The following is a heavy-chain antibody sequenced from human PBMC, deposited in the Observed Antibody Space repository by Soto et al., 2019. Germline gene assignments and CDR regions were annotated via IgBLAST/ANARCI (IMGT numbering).Heavy chain of an antibody. CDR2: IYHSGST. V-gene: IGHV4-4*02. D-gene: IGHD3-9*01. Sequence: SETLSLTCAVSGGSISSSNWWSWVRQPPGKGLEWIGEIYHSGSTNYNPSLKSRVTISVDKSKNQFSLKLSSVTAADTAVYYCAAVLPYFDRSYYHPLDPWGQGTLVTV. J-gene: IGHJ5*02. CDR3: AAVLPYFDRSYYHPLDP. CDR1: GGSISSSNW.